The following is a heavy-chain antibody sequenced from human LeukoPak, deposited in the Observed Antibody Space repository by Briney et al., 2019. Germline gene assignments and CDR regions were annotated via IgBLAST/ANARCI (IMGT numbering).Heavy chain of an antibody. CDR1: GYTFTSYY. CDR3: ARDVVVEKPSDYFVY. V-gene: IGHV1-46*01. Sequence: ASVKVSCKASGYTFTSYYMHWVRQAPGQGLEWMGIINPSSGSTNYAQKFQGRVTMTRDTSTSTVYMELSRLRSEDTAVYYCARDVVVEKPSDYFVYWGQGALVTVSS. D-gene: IGHD2-21*01. J-gene: IGHJ4*02. CDR2: INPSSGST.